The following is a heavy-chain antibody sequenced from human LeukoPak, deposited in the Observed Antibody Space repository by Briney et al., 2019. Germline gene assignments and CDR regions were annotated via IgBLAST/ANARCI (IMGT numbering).Heavy chain of an antibody. V-gene: IGHV1-69*05. CDR2: IIPIFGTA. CDR1: GDTFSSYA. D-gene: IGHD6-13*01. J-gene: IGHJ3*02. Sequence: SVKVSCKASGDTFSSYAISWVRQAPGQGLEWMGRIIPIFGTANYAQKFQGRVTITTDESTSTAYMELSSLRSEDTAVYYCARDLIAAAEEGAFDIWGQGTMVTVSS. CDR3: ARDLIAAAEEGAFDI.